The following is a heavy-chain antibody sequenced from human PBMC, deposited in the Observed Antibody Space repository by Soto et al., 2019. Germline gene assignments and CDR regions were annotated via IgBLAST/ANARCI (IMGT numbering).Heavy chain of an antibody. J-gene: IGHJ5*02. V-gene: IGHV4-31*03. CDR3: AREGQSDYDILTGGNWFDP. D-gene: IGHD3-9*01. CDR2: IYYSGST. Sequence: QVQLQESGPGLVKPSQTLSLTCTVSGGSISSGGYYWSWIRQHPGKGLEWIGYIYYSGSTYYNPSLKSRVTISVDTSKNQFSLKLSSVTAADTAVYYCAREGQSDYDILTGGNWFDPWGQGTLVTVSS. CDR1: GGSISSGGYY.